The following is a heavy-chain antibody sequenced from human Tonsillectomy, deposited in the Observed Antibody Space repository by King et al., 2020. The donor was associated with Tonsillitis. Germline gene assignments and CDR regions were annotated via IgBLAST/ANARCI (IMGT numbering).Heavy chain of an antibody. CDR1: GFTLSTYG. V-gene: IGHV3-30*18. J-gene: IGHJ4*02. CDR3: AKDLCEGSSCYFLDY. Sequence: VQLVESGGGVVQPGRSLRLSCAASGFTLSTYGTYWVRQAPGKGLEWVALISYDGSYKFYADSVKGRFTISRDNSKNMMYLQMNSLRVEDTAVYYCAKDLCEGSSCYFLDYWGQGTLVTVSS. D-gene: IGHD2-15*01. CDR2: ISYDGSYK.